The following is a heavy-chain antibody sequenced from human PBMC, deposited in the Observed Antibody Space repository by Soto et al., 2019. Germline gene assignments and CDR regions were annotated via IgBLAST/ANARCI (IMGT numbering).Heavy chain of an antibody. D-gene: IGHD1-26*01. CDR2: IDPSDSYT. V-gene: IGHV5-10-1*01. CDR1: GYSFTSYW. J-gene: IGHJ6*02. Sequence: PGESLKISCKGSGYSFTSYWISWVLQMPGKGLEWMGRIDPSDSYTNYSPSFQGHVTISADKSISTAYLQWSSLKASDTAMYYCARRGRVRSGFYYYGMDVWGQGTTVTVSS. CDR3: ARRGRVRSGFYYYGMDV.